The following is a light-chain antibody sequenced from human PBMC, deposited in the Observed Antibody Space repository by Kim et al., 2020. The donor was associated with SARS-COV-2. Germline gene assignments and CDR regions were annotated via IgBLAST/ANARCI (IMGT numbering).Light chain of an antibody. CDR2: GAS. Sequence: AIQLTQSPSSLSASVGDRVTITCRASQGISINLAWYQQKPGKAPKFLIHGASTLESGVPSRFSGSGSGTEFTLTISSLQPEDVATYYCQQFNSNSVTFGEGTKVDIK. J-gene: IGKJ1*01. CDR3: QQFNSNSVT. V-gene: IGKV1-13*02. CDR1: QGISIN.